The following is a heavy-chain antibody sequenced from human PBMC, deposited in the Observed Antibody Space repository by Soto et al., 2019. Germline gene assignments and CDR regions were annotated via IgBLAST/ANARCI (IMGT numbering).Heavy chain of an antibody. V-gene: IGHV1-24*01. Sequence: ASVKVSCKVSGYTLTELSMHWVRQAPGKGLEWMGGFDPEDGETIYAQKFQGRVTMTEDTSTDTAYMELSSLRSEDTAVYYCATDLLTTVTPAWYFYGMDVWGQGXTVTVYS. CDR3: ATDLLTTVTPAWYFYGMDV. D-gene: IGHD4-17*01. J-gene: IGHJ6*02. CDR2: FDPEDGET. CDR1: GYTLTELS.